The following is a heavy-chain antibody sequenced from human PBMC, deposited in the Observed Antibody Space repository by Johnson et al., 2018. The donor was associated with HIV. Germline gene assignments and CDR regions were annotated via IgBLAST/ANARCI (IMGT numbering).Heavy chain of an antibody. CDR1: GFTFSNHY. V-gene: IGHV3-7*01. J-gene: IGHJ3*02. D-gene: IGHD3-16*01. CDR2: IKQDGSEK. Sequence: VQLVESGGGLAQPGVSLRLSCAASGFTFSNHYMSWVRQAPGKGLEWVANIKQDGSEKYYVDSVKGRFTISRDNAKNSLYLQMNSLRAEDTAVYYCARAGDYDAFDIWGQGTMVTVSS. CDR3: ARAGDYDAFDI.